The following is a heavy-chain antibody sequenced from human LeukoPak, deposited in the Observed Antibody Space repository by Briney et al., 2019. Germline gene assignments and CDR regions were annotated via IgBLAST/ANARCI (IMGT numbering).Heavy chain of an antibody. D-gene: IGHD6-19*01. Sequence: PGGSLRLSCAASGITVSSNFMAWVRQAPGKGLGWVSVIYSAGSTDYADSVKGRFTISSDSSKNTLYLQMNSLRAEDTAVYYCATSKYSSGWYCCEYWGQGTLVTVSS. CDR2: IYSAGST. CDR3: ATSKYSSGWYCCEY. V-gene: IGHV3-66*01. J-gene: IGHJ4*02. CDR1: GITVSSNF.